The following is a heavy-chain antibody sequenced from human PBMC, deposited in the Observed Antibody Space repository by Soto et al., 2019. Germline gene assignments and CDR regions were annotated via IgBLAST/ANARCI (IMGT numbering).Heavy chain of an antibody. CDR3: VKGGWLDY. J-gene: IGHJ4*02. CDR2: ISEIGDSL. V-gene: IGHV3-23*01. CDR1: QFTFSSFA. Sequence: DVKLLESGGGLVQPGGSLRLSCAASQFTFSSFAMTWVRQAPGKGLEWVSFISEIGDSLSYAESVKGRFTISRDNSKITLYLQMSSLRPEDTAVYYCVKGGWLDYWGQGTRVTVSS. D-gene: IGHD3-10*01.